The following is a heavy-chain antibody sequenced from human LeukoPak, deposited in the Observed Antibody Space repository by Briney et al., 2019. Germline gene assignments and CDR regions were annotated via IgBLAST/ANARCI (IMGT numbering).Heavy chain of an antibody. D-gene: IGHD3-22*01. CDR3: AGEDYFDTSGYASWGFDI. CDR1: GASISDYY. Sequence: SETLSLTCTVSGASISDYYWTWIRQPPGKGLEWIGHIYYSGNTIHNPSLKSRVTISIDTSKNQFSLKLSSVTTADTAVYYCAGEDYFDTSGYASWGFDIWGQGTMVTVSS. V-gene: IGHV4-59*01. J-gene: IGHJ3*02. CDR2: IYYSGNT.